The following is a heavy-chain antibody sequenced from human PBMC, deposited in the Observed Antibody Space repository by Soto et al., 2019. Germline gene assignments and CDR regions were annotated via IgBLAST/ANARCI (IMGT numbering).Heavy chain of an antibody. CDR3: TTVASTHFDS. CDR1: GGSISSPSYN. D-gene: IGHD4-17*01. CDR2: FFYGGRT. V-gene: IGHV4-39*01. J-gene: IGHJ4*02. Sequence: QVQLQESGPGLLKPSETLSLTCTVSGGSISSPSYNWGWVRQPPGKGPEWIGSFFYGGRTHYIPSRKSRLAISVDTARSQVSLILTSVTAADTAVYYCTTVASTHFDSWGQGALVTVSS.